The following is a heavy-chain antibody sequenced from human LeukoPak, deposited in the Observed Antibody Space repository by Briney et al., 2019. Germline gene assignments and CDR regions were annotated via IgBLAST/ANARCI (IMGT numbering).Heavy chain of an antibody. CDR1: GGSFSGYY. D-gene: IGHD5-24*01. V-gene: IGHV4-34*01. Sequence: SETLSLTCAVDGGSFSGYYWSWIRQPPGKGLEWIGEINHSGSTNYNPSLKSRVTISVDTSKNQFSLKLNSVTAADTAVYYCARGRRDGYTLYYMDVWGKGTTVTFSS. J-gene: IGHJ6*03. CDR3: ARGRRDGYTLYYMDV. CDR2: INHSGST.